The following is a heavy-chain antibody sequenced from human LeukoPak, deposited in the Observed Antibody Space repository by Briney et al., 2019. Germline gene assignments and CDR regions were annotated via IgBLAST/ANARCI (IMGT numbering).Heavy chain of an antibody. CDR1: GYTFTSYA. J-gene: IGHJ5*02. V-gene: IGHV1-69*13. CDR3: AASMIVVPYYRAGFDP. D-gene: IGHD3-22*01. CDR2: IIPIFGTA. Sequence: SVKVSCTASGYTFTSYAMNWVRQAPGQGLEWMGGIIPIFGTANYAQKFQGRVTITADESTSTAYMELSSLRSEDTAVYYCAASMIVVPYYRAGFDPWGQGTLVTVSS.